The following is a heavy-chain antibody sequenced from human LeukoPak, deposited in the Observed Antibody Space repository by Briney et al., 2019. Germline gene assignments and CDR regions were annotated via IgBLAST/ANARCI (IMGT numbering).Heavy chain of an antibody. CDR2: ISYDGSNK. CDR1: GFTFSSYG. J-gene: IGHJ4*02. CDR3: AKGTVPAASTHYFDY. D-gene: IGHD2-2*01. V-gene: IGHV3-30*18. Sequence: PGGSLRLSCAASGFTFSSYGMHWVRQAPGKGLEWVAVISYDGSNKYYADSVKGRFTISRDNSKNTLYLQMNSLRAEDTAVYYCAKGTVPAASTHYFDYWGQGTLVTVSS.